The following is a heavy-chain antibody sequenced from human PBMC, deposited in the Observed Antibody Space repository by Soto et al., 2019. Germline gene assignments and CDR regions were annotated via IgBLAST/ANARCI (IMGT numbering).Heavy chain of an antibody. CDR3: ARLNSYYNMDV. CDR1: GFTFGSFW. CDR2: IKQDGSEK. J-gene: IGHJ6*03. Sequence: GGSLRLSCAASGFTFGSFWMTWVRQAPGKGLEWVANIKQDGSEKYYVDSVKGRFTISRDNAKNSLYLQMNSLRAEDTAVYYCARLNSYYNMDVWGKGTTVTVSS. V-gene: IGHV3-7*01.